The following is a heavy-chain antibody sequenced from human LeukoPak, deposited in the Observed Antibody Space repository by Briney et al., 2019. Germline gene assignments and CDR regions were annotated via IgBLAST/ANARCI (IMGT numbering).Heavy chain of an antibody. Sequence: GGSLRLSCAASGFTFSAYSMSWVRQAPGKGLEWVSSIGGSGYSIYYGDSVKGRFTTSRDYSKNAFYLQMNILRAEDTAIYYCVKGGAFGSGSYFDYWGQGTLVIVSS. CDR1: GFTFSAYS. CDR3: VKGGAFGSGSYFDY. D-gene: IGHD3-10*01. J-gene: IGHJ4*02. CDR2: IGGSGYSI. V-gene: IGHV3-23*01.